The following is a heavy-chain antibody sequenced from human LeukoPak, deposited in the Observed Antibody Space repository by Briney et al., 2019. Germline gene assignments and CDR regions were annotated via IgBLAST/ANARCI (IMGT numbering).Heavy chain of an antibody. CDR3: ARGQVWGYYDSSGYSDY. Sequence: PGGSLRLSCAASGFTFSSYWMSWVRQAPGKGLEWVANIKQDGSEEYYVDSVKGRFTISRDNAKNSLYLQMNSLRAEDTAVYYCARGQVWGYYDSSGYSDYWGQGTLVTVSS. CDR2: IKQDGSEE. CDR1: GFTFSSYW. D-gene: IGHD3-22*01. V-gene: IGHV3-7*01. J-gene: IGHJ4*02.